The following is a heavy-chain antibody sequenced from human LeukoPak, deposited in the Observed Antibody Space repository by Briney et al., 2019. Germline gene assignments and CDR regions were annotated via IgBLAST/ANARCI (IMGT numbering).Heavy chain of an antibody. V-gene: IGHV1-2*02. CDR2: INPNSGGT. CDR3: AREAAARGDAFDI. Sequence: PSVTLSCTASGYTFTGYYMHWVRQAPGQGLEWMGWINPNSGGTNYAQKFQGRVTMTRDTSISTAYMELSRLRSDDTAVYYCAREAAARGDAFDIWGQGTMVTVSS. CDR1: GYTFTGYY. D-gene: IGHD6-6*01. J-gene: IGHJ3*02.